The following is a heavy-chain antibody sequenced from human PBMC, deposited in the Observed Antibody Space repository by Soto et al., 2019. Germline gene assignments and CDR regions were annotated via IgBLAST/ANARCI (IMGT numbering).Heavy chain of an antibody. CDR3: ARSIDERALHDYIWGLYRPGSTLGD. D-gene: IGHD3-16*02. J-gene: IGHJ4*02. CDR2: ISAYNGNT. CDR1: GYTFTSYG. V-gene: IGHV1-18*01. Sequence: QVQLVQSGAEVKKPGASVKVSCKASGYTFTSYGISWVRQAPGQGLEWMGWISAYNGNTNYAQNLPGRVTMTTDTSRSTAYMELRSLGSDDTAVYYYARSIDERALHDYIWGLYRPGSTLGDWGQGTLVTVSS.